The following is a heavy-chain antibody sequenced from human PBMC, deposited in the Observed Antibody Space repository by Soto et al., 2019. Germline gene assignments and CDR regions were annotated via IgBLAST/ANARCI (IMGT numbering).Heavy chain of an antibody. CDR2: ITGSGGRP. CDR1: GFTFSSYT. CDR3: AKARCTTTDCYVPDY. J-gene: IGHJ4*02. V-gene: IGHV3-23*01. Sequence: PGGSLRLSCAASGFTFSSYTMSWVRQAPGKGLEWVSVITGSGGRPSYADSVQGRFSISRDNPKNTLYLQMNSLRGEDTAMYYCAKARCTTTDCYVPDYWGQGTLVTVSS. D-gene: IGHD1-26*01.